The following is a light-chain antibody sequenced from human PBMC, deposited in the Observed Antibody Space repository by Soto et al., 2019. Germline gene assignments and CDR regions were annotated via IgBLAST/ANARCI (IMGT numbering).Light chain of an antibody. CDR1: QSVTSN. CDR2: GVS. Sequence: EIVLTQSSATLSLSPGERATLSCRASQSVTSNALAWYQQKPGQAPRLLIYGVSSRATGIPDRFRGSGSGTDFTLTISSLEPEDFAVYYCQQRSKWPLTFGGGTKVEIK. V-gene: IGKV3-11*01. CDR3: QQRSKWPLT. J-gene: IGKJ4*01.